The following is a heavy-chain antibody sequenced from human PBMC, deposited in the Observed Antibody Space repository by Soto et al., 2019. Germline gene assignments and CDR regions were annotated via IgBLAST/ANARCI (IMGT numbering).Heavy chain of an antibody. Sequence: VKVSCKASEFTFTSSAVQWVRQARGQRLEWIGWIVVGSGNTNYAQKFQERVTITRDMSTSTAYMELSSLRSEDTAVYYCATDQGYYYGMDVWGQGTTVTVYS. CDR3: ATDQGYYYGMDV. J-gene: IGHJ6*02. V-gene: IGHV1-58*01. CDR1: EFTFTSSA. CDR2: IVVGSGNT.